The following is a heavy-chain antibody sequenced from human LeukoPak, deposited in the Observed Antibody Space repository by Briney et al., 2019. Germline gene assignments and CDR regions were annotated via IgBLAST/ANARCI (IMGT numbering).Heavy chain of an antibody. D-gene: IGHD1-26*01. CDR2: IYNSGST. J-gene: IGHJ5*02. CDR3: ATKTNSASVIGGWFDP. CDR1: GGSISSSSYY. Sequence: SETLSLTCTVSGGSISSSSYYWGWIRQPPGKGLEWIGIIYNSGSTYYNPSLKSRVTISVDTSKNQFSLKLSSVTAADTAVYHCATKTNSASVIGGWFDPWGQGTLVTVSS. V-gene: IGHV4-39*07.